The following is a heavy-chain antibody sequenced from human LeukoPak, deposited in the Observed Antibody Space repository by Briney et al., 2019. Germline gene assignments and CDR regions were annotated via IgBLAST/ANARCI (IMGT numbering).Heavy chain of an antibody. J-gene: IGHJ4*02. Sequence: SETLSLTCTVSGGSLSSSRYYWGWLPQPPEAGLECSGYIYYSGSTNYTPSLKSRVTISVDTSKIQFFLELGSVTAADTAVYYCARDASDSSCWYGYDYWGQGTLVTVSS. V-gene: IGHV4-61*01. CDR1: GGSLSSSRYY. CDR2: IYYSGST. CDR3: ARDASDSSCWYGYDY. D-gene: IGHD6-19*01.